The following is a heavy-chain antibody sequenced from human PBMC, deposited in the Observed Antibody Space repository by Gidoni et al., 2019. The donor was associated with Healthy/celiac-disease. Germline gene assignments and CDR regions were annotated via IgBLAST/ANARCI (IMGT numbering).Heavy chain of an antibody. J-gene: IGHJ3*01. CDR2: IYYSGST. CDR3: ARLHPTELEPL. V-gene: IGHV4-39*01. Sequence: QLQLQESGPGLVKPSETLSLTCTVSGGSISSSSYYWGWIRQPPGKGLEWIGSIYYSGSTYYNPSLKSRVTISVDTSKNQFSLKLSSVTAADTAVYYCARLHPTELEPLWGQGTMVTVSS. D-gene: IGHD1-1*01. CDR1: GGSISSSSYY.